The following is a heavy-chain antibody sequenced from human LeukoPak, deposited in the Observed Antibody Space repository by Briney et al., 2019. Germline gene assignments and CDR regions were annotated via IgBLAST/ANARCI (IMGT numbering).Heavy chain of an antibody. J-gene: IGHJ3*02. CDR3: ATQYCSSTSCPLAFDI. V-gene: IGHV3-7*02. D-gene: IGHD2-2*01. Sequence: GGSLRLSCAASGLTFSSYWMSWVRQAPGKGLEWVANIKQDGSEKYYVDSVKGRFTISSDNAKNSLYLQMNSLRAEDTAVYYCATQYCSSTSCPLAFDIWGQGTMVTVSS. CDR1: GLTFSSYW. CDR2: IKQDGSEK.